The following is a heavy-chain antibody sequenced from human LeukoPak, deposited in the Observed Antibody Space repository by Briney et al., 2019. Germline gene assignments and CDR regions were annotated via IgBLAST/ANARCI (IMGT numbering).Heavy chain of an antibody. CDR2: IKQDGSEK. V-gene: IGHV3-7*01. CDR1: GFTFSSYW. D-gene: IGHD3-3*01. J-gene: IGHJ5*02. CDR3: ARDRRIFGVITIPGWFDP. Sequence: GGSLRLSCAASGFTFSSYWMSWVRQAPGKGLEWVANIKQDGSEKYYVDSVKGRFNISRHNAKTSLYLQMNSLRAEDTAVYYCARDRRIFGVITIPGWFDPWGQGTLVTVSS.